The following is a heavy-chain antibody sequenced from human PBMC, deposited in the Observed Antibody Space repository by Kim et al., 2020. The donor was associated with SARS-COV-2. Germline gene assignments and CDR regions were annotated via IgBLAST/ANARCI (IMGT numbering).Heavy chain of an antibody. Sequence: ASVKVSCKASGYTFTSYDINWVRQATGQGLEWMGWMNHNSGNTGYAQKFQGRVTMTRNTSISTAYMELSSLRSEDTAVYYCARGLRSVRGVIIFLPYYYYGMDVWGQGTTVTVSS. CDR1: GYTFTSYD. J-gene: IGHJ6*02. CDR2: MNHNSGNT. D-gene: IGHD3-10*01. V-gene: IGHV1-8*01. CDR3: ARGLRSVRGVIIFLPYYYYGMDV.